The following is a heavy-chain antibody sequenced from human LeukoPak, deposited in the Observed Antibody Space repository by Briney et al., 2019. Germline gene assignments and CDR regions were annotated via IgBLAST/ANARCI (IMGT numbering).Heavy chain of an antibody. J-gene: IGHJ6*03. D-gene: IGHD3-3*01. CDR2: IYHSGST. CDR3: ARAQPLRKKYYMDV. V-gene: IGHV4-38-2*01. CDR1: GYSISSGYY. Sequence: SETLSLTCAASGYSISSGYYWGWIRQPPGKGLEWIGSIYHSGSTYYNPSLKSRVTISADTSKNQFSLKLSSVTAADTAVYYCARAQPLRKKYYMDVWGKGTTVTVSS.